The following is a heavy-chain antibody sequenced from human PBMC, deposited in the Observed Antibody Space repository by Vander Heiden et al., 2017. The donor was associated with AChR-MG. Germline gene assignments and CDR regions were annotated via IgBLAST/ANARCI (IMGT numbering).Heavy chain of an antibody. Sequence: QVQLQQWGAGLLKPSETLSLTCAVYGGSFSGYYWSGIRQPPGKGLEWIGEINHSGSTNYNPSLKSRVTISVDTSKNQFSLKLSSVTAADTAVYYCARAPRAGGVPFNRNFDYWGQGTLVTVSS. D-gene: IGHD3-10*01. CDR2: INHSGST. J-gene: IGHJ4*02. CDR3: ARAPRAGGVPFNRNFDY. V-gene: IGHV4-34*01. CDR1: GGSFSGYY.